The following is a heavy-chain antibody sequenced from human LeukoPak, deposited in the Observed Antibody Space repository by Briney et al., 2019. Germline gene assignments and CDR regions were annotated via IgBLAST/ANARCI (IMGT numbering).Heavy chain of an antibody. CDR1: GGSFSEYY. V-gene: IGHV4-34*01. Sequence: PSETLSLTCAVSGGSFSEYYWHWLRQSPVKGLEWIGEIDHFGNTNYNPSLKSRVTILGDTSKNQFSLMLNSVTAADTAVYYCARSYNTHQTFYDYQYFDYWGQGTQVTVSS. D-gene: IGHD5-24*01. CDR3: ARSYNTHQTFYDYQYFDY. J-gene: IGHJ4*02. CDR2: IDHFGNT.